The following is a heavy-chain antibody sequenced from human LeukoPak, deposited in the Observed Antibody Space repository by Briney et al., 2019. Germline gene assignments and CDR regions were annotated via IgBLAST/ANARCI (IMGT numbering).Heavy chain of an antibody. V-gene: IGHV3-33*01. CDR2: MWYDGSNK. CDR3: ARSPRGTHYFDY. Sequence: GGSLRLSCAASGFTFSSYGMHWVRQAPGKGLEWVAVMWYDGSNKYYADSVKGRFTISRDNSKNTLYLQMNSLRAEDTAVYYCARSPRGTHYFDYWGQGTLVTVSS. J-gene: IGHJ4*02. D-gene: IGHD3-10*01. CDR1: GFTFSSYG.